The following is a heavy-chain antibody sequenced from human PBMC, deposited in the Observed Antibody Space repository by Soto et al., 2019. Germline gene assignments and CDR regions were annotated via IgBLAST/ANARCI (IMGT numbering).Heavy chain of an antibody. CDR1: GFTFSSYA. D-gene: IGHD3-10*01. J-gene: IGHJ4*02. Sequence: EVQLLESGGGLVQPGGSLRLSCAASGFTFSSYAMSWVRQAPGKGLAWVSAISGGGGSTYYADAVKGRFAIPRDNSKNTVYLQMNSLRAEDTAVYYCAKEGRTRGGGYFDFWGQGTLVTVSS. CDR3: AKEGRTRGGGYFDF. CDR2: ISGGGGST. V-gene: IGHV3-23*01.